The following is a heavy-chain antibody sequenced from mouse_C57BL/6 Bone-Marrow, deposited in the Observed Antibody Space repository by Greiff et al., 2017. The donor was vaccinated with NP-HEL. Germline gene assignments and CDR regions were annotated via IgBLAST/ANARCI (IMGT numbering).Heavy chain of an antibody. CDR2: IRTCGRYT. D-gene: IGHD2-5*01. V-gene: IGHV5-6*01. CDR3: ARHYNSNYIDY. J-gene: IGHJ2*01. Sequence: EVQLVESGGDLVKPGGSLKLSCAASGFTFTSYGMSLVRQTPDKRLEWVATIRTCGRYTYYPDSVKGRFTISRDNAKNTLYLQMSSLKTEDTDMYDCARHYNSNYIDYGGQGTTLTVSS. CDR1: GFTFTSYG.